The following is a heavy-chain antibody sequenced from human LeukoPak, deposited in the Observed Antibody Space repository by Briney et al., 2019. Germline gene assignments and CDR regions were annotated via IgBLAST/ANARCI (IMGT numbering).Heavy chain of an antibody. Sequence: GESLQISCQGSGYRFTSYWISWVRQMPGKGLEWMGRIDPSDSYTNYSPSFQGHVTISADKSISTAYLQWSSLKASDTAMYYCAIIPIKEDTAPVMGSNDYWGQGTLVTVSS. CDR2: IDPSDSYT. V-gene: IGHV5-10-1*01. CDR1: GYRFTSYW. D-gene: IGHD5-18*01. CDR3: AIIPIKEDTAPVMGSNDY. J-gene: IGHJ4*02.